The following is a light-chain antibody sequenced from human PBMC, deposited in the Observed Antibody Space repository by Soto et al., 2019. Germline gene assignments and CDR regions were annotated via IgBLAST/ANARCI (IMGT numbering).Light chain of an antibody. V-gene: IGKV3-20*01. Sequence: EIVLTQSPGTLSFSPGERATVSCRASQSLYSSPLAWYQQKPGQAPRLLIYGASNRATGIPDRFSGSGSGTEFTLTISRLEPEDFAVYYCQQYGSSPRGTFGQGTKVDIK. J-gene: IGKJ1*01. CDR2: GAS. CDR1: QSLYSSP. CDR3: QQYGSSPRGT.